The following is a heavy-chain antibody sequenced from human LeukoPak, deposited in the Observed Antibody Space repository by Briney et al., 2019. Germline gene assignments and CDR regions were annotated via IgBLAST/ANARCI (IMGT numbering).Heavy chain of an antibody. CDR3: ARAGGGDYDSDY. CDR2: INPSGTDS. D-gene: IGHD5-12*01. J-gene: IGHJ4*02. Sequence: ASVTVSCTASGYTFSTYYMHWVRQAPGQGLEWMGIINPSGTDSNYAQTFQGRVTITRDISTSTVNMELSILRAEDTAVYYCARAGGGDYDSDYWGQGTLVTVSS. CDR1: GYTFSTYY. V-gene: IGHV1-46*01.